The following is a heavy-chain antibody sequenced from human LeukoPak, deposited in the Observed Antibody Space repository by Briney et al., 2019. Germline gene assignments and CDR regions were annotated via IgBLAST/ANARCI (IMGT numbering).Heavy chain of an antibody. Sequence: PSETLSLTCTVSGGSISSYYWSWIRQPPGKGLEWIGYIYYSGSTNYNPSLKSRVTISVDTSKNQFSLKLSSVTAADTAVYYCARVSTIPDPPYYYYGMDVWGQGTTVTVSS. CDR2: IYYSGST. V-gene: IGHV4-59*01. CDR1: GGSISSYY. D-gene: IGHD3-3*01. J-gene: IGHJ6*02. CDR3: ARVSTIPDPPYYYYGMDV.